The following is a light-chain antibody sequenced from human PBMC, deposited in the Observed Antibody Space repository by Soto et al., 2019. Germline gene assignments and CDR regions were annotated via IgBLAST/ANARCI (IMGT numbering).Light chain of an antibody. CDR1: QSTSNW. V-gene: IGKV1-5*03. CDR3: QQYDSYPWT. CDR2: KAS. Sequence: DIRMTQSPSTLSASVGDRVTITCRASQSTSNWLAWYQQRPGKAPRLLIYKASTLESGVPSRFSGSGSGTEVTLTISSLQPDDFATYYCQQYDSYPWTFGQGTKVEIK. J-gene: IGKJ1*01.